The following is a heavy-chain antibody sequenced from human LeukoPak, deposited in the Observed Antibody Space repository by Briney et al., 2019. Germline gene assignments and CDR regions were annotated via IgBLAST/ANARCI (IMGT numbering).Heavy chain of an antibody. V-gene: IGHV3-74*01. CDR2: INTDGSRI. CDR1: GFTFSSYA. CDR3: ARVLSGSWDWFDP. Sequence: GGSLRLSCAASGFTFSSYAMSWVRQAPGKGLEWVSRINTDGSRITYADSVKGRFTISRDNAMNTVYLQMNSLRAEDTAVYYCARVLSGSWDWFDPGGKGTLATVS. D-gene: IGHD3-22*01. J-gene: IGHJ5*02.